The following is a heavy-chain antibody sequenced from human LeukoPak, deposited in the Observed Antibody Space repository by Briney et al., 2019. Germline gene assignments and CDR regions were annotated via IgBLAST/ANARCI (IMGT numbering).Heavy chain of an antibody. V-gene: IGHV4-34*01. CDR2: INHSGST. CDR3: ARVDRGEV. CDR1: GGSFSGYY. D-gene: IGHD3-10*01. J-gene: IGHJ6*03. Sequence: SETLSLTCAVYGGSFSGYYWSWIRQPPGKGLEWIGEINHSGSTNYNPSLKSRVTISVDTSKNQFSLKLSSVTAADTAVYYCARVDRGEVWGKGTTVTVSS.